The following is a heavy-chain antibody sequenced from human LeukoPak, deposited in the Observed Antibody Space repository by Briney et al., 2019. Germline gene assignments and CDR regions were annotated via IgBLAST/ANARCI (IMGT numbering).Heavy chain of an antibody. CDR3: ARDLATVVTPIDYFDY. Sequence: VASVKVSCKASGYTFTGYYMHWVRQAPGQGLEWMGWINPNSGGTNYAQRFQGRVTMTRDTSISTAYMELSRLRSDDTAVYSCARDLATVVTPIDYFDYWGQGTLVTVSS. V-gene: IGHV1-2*02. D-gene: IGHD4-23*01. CDR1: GYTFTGYY. J-gene: IGHJ4*02. CDR2: INPNSGGT.